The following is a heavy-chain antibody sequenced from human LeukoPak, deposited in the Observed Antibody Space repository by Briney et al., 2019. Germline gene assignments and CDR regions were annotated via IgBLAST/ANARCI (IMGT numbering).Heavy chain of an antibody. Sequence: PGGSLRLSCAASGFTFRTYAMSWVRQAPGKGLEWVSAISGNGRNTYYADSVKGRLTISRDNSKNTLYLQMNSLRVEDTAVYYCARDSPRPPTYYYDSSDFWGQGTLVTVSS. J-gene: IGHJ4*02. CDR1: GFTFRTYA. CDR3: ARDSPRPPTYYYDSSDF. D-gene: IGHD3-22*01. V-gene: IGHV3-23*01. CDR2: ISGNGRNT.